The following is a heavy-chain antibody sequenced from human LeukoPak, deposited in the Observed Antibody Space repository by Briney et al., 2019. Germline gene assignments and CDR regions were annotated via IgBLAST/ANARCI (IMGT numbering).Heavy chain of an antibody. D-gene: IGHD4-17*01. CDR1: GYSFTSYG. CDR2: ISTYSDKT. V-gene: IGHV1-18*01. CDR3: ARDLDYGDYTSNESFDY. J-gene: IGHJ4*02. Sequence: ASVKVSCKASGYSFTSYGLSWVRQAPGQGLEWMGWISTYSDKTNYAQKLQGRVTMTTDTSTSTAYMELRSLRSDDTAVYYCARDLDYGDYTSNESFDYWGEGTLVTVSS.